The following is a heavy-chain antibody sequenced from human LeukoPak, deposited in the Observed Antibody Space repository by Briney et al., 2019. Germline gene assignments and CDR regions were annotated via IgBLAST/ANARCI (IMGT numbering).Heavy chain of an antibody. D-gene: IGHD6-13*01. V-gene: IGHV3-23*01. CDR3: AKEGYSSSWNADFDY. Sequence: GGSLRLSCAASGFTFSSYAMSWVRQAPGKGLEWVSAISGNGRTTYYADSVKGRFTISRDNSKNTLYLQMNSLRAEDTAVYYCAKEGYSSSWNADFDYWGQGTLVTVPS. J-gene: IGHJ4*02. CDR2: ISGNGRTT. CDR1: GFTFSSYA.